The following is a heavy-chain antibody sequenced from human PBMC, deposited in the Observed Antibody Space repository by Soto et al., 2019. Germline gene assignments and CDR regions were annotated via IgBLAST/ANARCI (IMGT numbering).Heavy chain of an antibody. J-gene: IGHJ5*02. V-gene: IGHV1-3*01. CDR2: INAGNGNT. CDR3: ARGYNSGYENNWFDP. D-gene: IGHD5-12*01. Sequence: ASVKVSCKASGYTFTSYAMHWVRQAPGQRLEWMGWINAGNGNTKYSQKFQGRVTITRDTSASTAYMELSSLRSEDTAVYYCARGYNSGYENNWFDPWGQGTLVTAPQ. CDR1: GYTFTSYA.